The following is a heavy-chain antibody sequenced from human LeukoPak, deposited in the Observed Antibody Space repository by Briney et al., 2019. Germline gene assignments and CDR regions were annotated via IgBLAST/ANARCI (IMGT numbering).Heavy chain of an antibody. J-gene: IGHJ4*02. CDR3: ARAKGRSPLFDY. V-gene: IGHV6-1*01. D-gene: IGHD6-13*01. CDR2: TYYRSKWYN. Sequence: SQTLSLTCALSGDSFSSNSAAWNWIRQSPSRGLEWLGRTYYRSKWYNDYAVSVKGRIAINPDTSKNQFSLQLNSVTPEDTAVYYCARAKGRSPLFDYWGQGTLVAVSS. CDR1: GDSFSSNSAA.